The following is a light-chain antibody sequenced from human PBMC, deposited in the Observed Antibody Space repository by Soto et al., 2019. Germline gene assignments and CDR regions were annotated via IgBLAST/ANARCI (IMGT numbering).Light chain of an antibody. CDR2: EVT. CDR3: SSYTNINTRACV. CDR1: SGDIGSYNR. Sequence: QLVLTQPASVSGSPGQSITISCTGTSGDIGSYNRVSWYQQHPGKAPKLIIYEVTDQPSGVSNRFSGSKSGNTASLTISGLQAEDEAEYYCSSYTNINTRACVFGTGTKVTVL. J-gene: IGLJ1*01. V-gene: IGLV2-14*01.